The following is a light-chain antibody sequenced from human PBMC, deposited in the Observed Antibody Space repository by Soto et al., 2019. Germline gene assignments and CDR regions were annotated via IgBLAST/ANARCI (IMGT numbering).Light chain of an antibody. V-gene: IGKV3-15*01. Sequence: IVMTQSPATLSVSPGERATLSCRASQNVNSDLGWYQQTPGQVPRLXVYGASTRETGFPARFSGSGAGTEFTLTISSLQSEDFAVYYCQQYNNWTPTFGQGTKVDIK. CDR2: GAS. J-gene: IGKJ1*01. CDR1: QNVNSD. CDR3: QQYNNWTPT.